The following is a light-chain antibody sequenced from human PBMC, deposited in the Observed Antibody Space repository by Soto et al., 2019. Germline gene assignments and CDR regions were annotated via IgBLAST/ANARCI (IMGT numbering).Light chain of an antibody. V-gene: IGLV1-51*01. Sequence: QSVLTQPPSVSAAPGQKVTISCSGIGNYYVSWYQQLPGSAPKLLVYYKNMRPSGIPGPFSASKSGTSATLDITGLQAGDEADYYCGIWDSGLNVGVFGGGTKLTVL. CDR2: YKN. J-gene: IGLJ2*01. CDR3: GIWDSGLNVGV. CDR1: GNYY.